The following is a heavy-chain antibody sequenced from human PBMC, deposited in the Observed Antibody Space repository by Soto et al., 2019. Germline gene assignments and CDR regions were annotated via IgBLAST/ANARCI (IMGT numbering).Heavy chain of an antibody. CDR1: GFMFSSAW. J-gene: IGHJ4*02. Sequence: EVQVVESGGDLVEPGGSLRLSCVTSGFMFSSAWMSWVRQGPGKGLEWVARIKSKNDGGAADYAAPVNGRVSISRDDSKRTVYLQMNSLRAEDTALYYCVEGWNDFWGQGTLVTVSS. CDR3: VEGWNDF. CDR2: IKSKNDGGAA. V-gene: IGHV3-15*01. D-gene: IGHD1-1*01.